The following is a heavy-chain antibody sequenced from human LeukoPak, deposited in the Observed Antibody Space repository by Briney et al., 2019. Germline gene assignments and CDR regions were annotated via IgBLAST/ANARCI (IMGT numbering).Heavy chain of an antibody. Sequence: PGGSLKLSCAASGFTFSSYAMNWVRQAPGKGLEWVSVISGTGSSTYYADSVKGRFTISRDNSKNTLYLQMHSLRAEDTAVYYCAKDRSYFGSASGTNYYYGMDVWGQGTTVTVS. V-gene: IGHV3-23*01. J-gene: IGHJ6*02. CDR3: AKDRSYFGSASGTNYYYGMDV. CDR2: ISGTGSST. CDR1: GFTFSSYA. D-gene: IGHD3-10*01.